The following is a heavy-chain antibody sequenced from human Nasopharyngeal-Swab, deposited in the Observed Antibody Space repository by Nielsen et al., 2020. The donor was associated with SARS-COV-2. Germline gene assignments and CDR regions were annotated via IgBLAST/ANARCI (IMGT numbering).Heavy chain of an antibody. Sequence: SETLSLTCAVYGGSFSGYYWSWIRQPPGKGLEWIGEINHSGSTNYNPSPKSRVTISVDTSKNQFSLKLSSVTAADTAVYYCASSQMTTVTTRTRAWGYWGQGTLVTVSS. V-gene: IGHV4-34*01. D-gene: IGHD4-17*01. CDR1: GGSFSGYY. CDR3: ASSQMTTVTTRTRAWGY. J-gene: IGHJ4*02. CDR2: INHSGST.